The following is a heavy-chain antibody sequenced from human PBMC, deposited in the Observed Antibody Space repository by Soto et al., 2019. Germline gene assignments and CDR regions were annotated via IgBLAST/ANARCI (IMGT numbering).Heavy chain of an antibody. CDR2: ISGSGGST. CDR1: GFTFSSYA. CDR3: AKKGGSYFYYYYYGMDV. V-gene: IGHV3-23*01. J-gene: IGHJ6*02. Sequence: EVQLLESGGGLVQPGGSLRLSCAASGFTFSSYAMSWVRQAPGKGLEWVSAISGSGGSTYYADSVKGRFTISRDNSKNTLYLQMNSLRAEDTAVYYCAKKGGSYFYYYYYGMDVWGQGTTVTVSS. D-gene: IGHD1-26*01.